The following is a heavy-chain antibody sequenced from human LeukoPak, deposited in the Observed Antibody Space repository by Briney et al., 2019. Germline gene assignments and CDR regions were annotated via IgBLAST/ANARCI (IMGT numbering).Heavy chain of an antibody. CDR2: ISSSSSYI. CDR1: GFTFSSYS. CDR3: ARDLSAAIWDYYYGMDV. V-gene: IGHV3-21*01. J-gene: IGHJ6*02. Sequence: GGSLRLSCAASGFTFSSYSMNWVRQAPGKGLEWVSSISSSSSYIYYADSVKGRFTISRDNAKNSLYLQMNSLRAEDTAVYCCARDLSAAIWDYYYGMDVWGQGTTVTVSS. D-gene: IGHD2-2*02.